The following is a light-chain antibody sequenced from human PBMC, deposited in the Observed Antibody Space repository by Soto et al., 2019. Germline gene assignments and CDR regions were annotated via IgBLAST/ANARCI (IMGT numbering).Light chain of an antibody. J-gene: IGKJ1*01. Sequence: EIVLTQSPGTLSLYPGERATLSCRASQSVTSSYLAWYQQKPGQAPRLLIYGASSRATGIPDRFSGSGSGTDFTLTISRLEPEDFAVYYCQQYGSSPNTFGQGTKVEIK. V-gene: IGKV3-20*01. CDR3: QQYGSSPNT. CDR1: QSVTSSY. CDR2: GAS.